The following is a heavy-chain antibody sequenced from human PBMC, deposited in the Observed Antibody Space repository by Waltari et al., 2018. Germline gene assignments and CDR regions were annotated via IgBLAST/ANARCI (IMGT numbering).Heavy chain of an antibody. CDR3: ARELSYDSPYYGMDV. D-gene: IGHD3-22*01. CDR1: GFTFSSYS. J-gene: IGHJ6*02. Sequence: EVQLVESGGGLVKPGGSLRLSCAASGFTFSSYSMNWFRQAPGKGLEWVSSISSSSSYIYYADSVKGRFTISRDNAKNSLYLQMNSLRAEDTAVYYCARELSYDSPYYGMDVWGQGTTVTVSS. V-gene: IGHV3-21*01. CDR2: ISSSSSYI.